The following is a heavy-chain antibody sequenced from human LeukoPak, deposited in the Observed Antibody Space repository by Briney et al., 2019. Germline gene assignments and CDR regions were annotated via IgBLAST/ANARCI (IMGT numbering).Heavy chain of an antibody. CDR3: AKGPYIVVVPATINWFDP. CDR1: GFAFSDYY. V-gene: IGHV3-11*01. CDR2: ISSSDNII. Sequence: GGPLRLSCAASGFAFSDYYMSWIRQAPGKGLEWVSYISSSDNIIYYADSVKGRFTISRDNSKNTLYLQMNSLRAEDTAVYYCAKGPYIVVVPATINWFDPWGQGTLVTVSS. D-gene: IGHD2-2*01. J-gene: IGHJ5*02.